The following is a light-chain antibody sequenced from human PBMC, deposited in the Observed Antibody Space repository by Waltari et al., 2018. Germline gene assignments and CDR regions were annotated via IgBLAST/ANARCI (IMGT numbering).Light chain of an antibody. CDR1: QSISSY. V-gene: IGKV1-39*01. J-gene: IGKJ5*01. Sequence: DIQMTQSPSSLSASVGDRVPITCRASQSISSYLNWYQQKPGKAPKLLIYAASSMQSGVPSRFSGSVSGTDFTLTISSLQPEDFATYYCQQSYSTPPVTFGQGTRLEIK. CDR3: QQSYSTPPVT. CDR2: AAS.